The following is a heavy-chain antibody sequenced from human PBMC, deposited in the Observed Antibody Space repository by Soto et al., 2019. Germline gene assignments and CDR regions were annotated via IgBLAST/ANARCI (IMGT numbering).Heavy chain of an antibody. V-gene: IGHV3-23*01. CDR3: AKSPGSYWDYCDF. Sequence: DVQLLESGGGLVQPGGSLRLSCAASGFTFSSYAMTWVRQAPGKGLEWISGISGTGGSTFSADSVKGRFAISRDNYKNMLYLQINSLTAEDTAVYYCAKSPGSYWDYCDFWGQGILVTVSS. J-gene: IGHJ4*02. D-gene: IGHD1-26*01. CDR2: ISGTGGST. CDR1: GFTFSSYA.